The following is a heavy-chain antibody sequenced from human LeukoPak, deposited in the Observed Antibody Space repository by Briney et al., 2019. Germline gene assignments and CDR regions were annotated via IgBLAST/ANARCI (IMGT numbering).Heavy chain of an antibody. CDR2: INPSGGST. CDR3: ARGGDIVVVPAAILFDI. Sequence: ASVKVSCKASGYTFTSYYMHWVRQAPGQGLEWMGTINPSGGSTSHAQKFQGRVTMTRDTSTSTVYMELSSLRSEDTAVYYCARGGDIVVVPAAILFDIWGQGTMVTVSS. J-gene: IGHJ3*02. V-gene: IGHV1-46*03. D-gene: IGHD2-2*01. CDR1: GYTFTSYY.